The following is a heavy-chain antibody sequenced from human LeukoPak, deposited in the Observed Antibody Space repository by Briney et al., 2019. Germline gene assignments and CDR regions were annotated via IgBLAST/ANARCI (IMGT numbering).Heavy chain of an antibody. V-gene: IGHV5-51*01. CDR1: GYSFTSYL. CDR2: IYPGDSDT. D-gene: IGHD5-24*01. Sequence: GESLKISCKGSGYSFTSYLIGWVRQMPEKGLEWMGIIYPGDSDTRYSPSFQGQVTISADKSISTAYLQWSSLKASDTAMYYCARGDGYNNVYYGMDVWGQGTTVTVSS. J-gene: IGHJ6*02. CDR3: ARGDGYNNVYYGMDV.